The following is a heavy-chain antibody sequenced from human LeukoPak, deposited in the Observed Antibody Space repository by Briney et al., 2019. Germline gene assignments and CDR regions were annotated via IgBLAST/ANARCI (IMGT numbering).Heavy chain of an antibody. Sequence: GASVKVSCKASGYTFTSYYMHWVRQAPGQGLEWMGIINPSGGSTSYAQKFQGRVTMTRDTSTRTVYMELSSLRSEDTAVYYCARAGVGDGFDIWGQGTMVTVSS. J-gene: IGHJ3*02. V-gene: IGHV1-46*01. CDR3: ARAGVGDGFDI. CDR2: INPSGGST. CDR1: GYTFTSYY. D-gene: IGHD3-10*01.